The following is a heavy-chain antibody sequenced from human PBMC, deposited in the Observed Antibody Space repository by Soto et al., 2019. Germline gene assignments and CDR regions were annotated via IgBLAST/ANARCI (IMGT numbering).Heavy chain of an antibody. CDR3: ARLWGYRYGLDY. D-gene: IGHD5-18*01. J-gene: IGHJ4*02. Sequence: PSETLSLTCTFSVGPISISSYYWGWIRQPPGKGLEWIGSIYYSGSTYYNPSLKSRVTISVDTSKNQFSLKLSSVTAADTAVYYCARLWGYRYGLDYWGQGTLVTVSS. V-gene: IGHV4-39*01. CDR1: VGPISISSYY. CDR2: IYYSGST.